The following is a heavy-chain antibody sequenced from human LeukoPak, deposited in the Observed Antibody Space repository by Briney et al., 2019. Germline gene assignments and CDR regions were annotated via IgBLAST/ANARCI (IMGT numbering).Heavy chain of an antibody. D-gene: IGHD3-22*01. CDR2: INPNSGGT. V-gene: IGHV1-2*02. J-gene: IGHJ5*02. CDR1: GYTFTGYY. CDR3: AREDYYDSSGYNP. Sequence: GASVKVSCKASGYTFTGYYMHWVRQAPGQGLESMGWINPNSGGTNYAQKFQGRVTMTRDTSISTAYMELSRLRSDDTAVYYCAREDYYDSSGYNPWGQGTLVTVSS.